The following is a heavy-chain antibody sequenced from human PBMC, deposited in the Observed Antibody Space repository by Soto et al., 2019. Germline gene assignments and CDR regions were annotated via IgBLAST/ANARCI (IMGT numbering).Heavy chain of an antibody. CDR3: AREWVAGSGWPGWFDP. V-gene: IGHV3-33*01. Sequence: QVQLVESGGGVVQPGRSLRLSCAASGFTFSSYGMHWVRQAPGKGLEWVAVIWYDGSNKYYADSVKGRFTISRDNSKKALYLQMNSLRAEDTAVYYCAREWVAGSGWPGWFDPWGQGTLVTVSS. J-gene: IGHJ5*02. CDR1: GFTFSSYG. CDR2: IWYDGSNK. D-gene: IGHD6-19*01.